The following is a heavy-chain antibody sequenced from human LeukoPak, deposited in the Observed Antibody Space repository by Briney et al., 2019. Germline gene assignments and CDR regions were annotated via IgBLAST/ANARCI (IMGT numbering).Heavy chain of an antibody. CDR3: ARDSGSSGWYSNWFDP. CDR1: GYTFTSYY. CDR2: INPSGGST. D-gene: IGHD6-19*01. V-gene: IGHV1-46*01. Sequence: ASVKVSCKASGYTFTSYYMHWVRQAPGQGLEWMGLINPSGGSTNYAQKFQGRVTMTRDTSTSTAYMELSSLRSEDTAVYYCARDSGSSGWYSNWFDPWGQGTLVTVSS. J-gene: IGHJ5*02.